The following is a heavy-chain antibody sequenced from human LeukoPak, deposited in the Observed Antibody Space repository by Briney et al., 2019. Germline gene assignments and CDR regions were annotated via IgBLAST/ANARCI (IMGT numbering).Heavy chain of an antibody. V-gene: IGHV1-2*02. D-gene: IGHD1-1*01. CDR2: INPNSGGT. CDR3: AREQTIKLAFDY. CDR1: GYTFTGYY. J-gene: IGHJ4*02. Sequence: ASVKVSCKASGYTFTGYYMHWVRQAPGQGLEWMGWINPNSGGTNYARKLQGRVTMTRDTSISTAYMELSRLRSDDTAVYYCAREQTIKLAFDYWGQGTLVTVSS.